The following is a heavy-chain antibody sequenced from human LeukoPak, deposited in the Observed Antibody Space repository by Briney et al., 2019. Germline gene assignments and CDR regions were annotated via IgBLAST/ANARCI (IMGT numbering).Heavy chain of an antibody. CDR2: TNPSGGST. D-gene: IGHD7-27*01. J-gene: IGHJ4*02. CDR3: ARELLGMEMDYFDY. CDR1: GYTFTSYY. V-gene: IGHV1-46*01. Sequence: ASVKVSCKASGYTFTSYYMHWVRQAPGQGLEWMGITNPSGGSTSYAQKFQGRVTITADESTSTAYMELSSLRSEDTAVYYCARELLGMEMDYFDYWGQGTLVTVSS.